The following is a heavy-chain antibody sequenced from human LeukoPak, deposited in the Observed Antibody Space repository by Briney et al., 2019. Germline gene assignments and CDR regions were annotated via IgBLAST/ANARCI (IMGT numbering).Heavy chain of an antibody. CDR1: GGSISSYY. CDR3: VRMRALVPYYYMDV. V-gene: IGHV4-59*08. J-gene: IGHJ6*03. CDR2: IYYSGST. Sequence: SETLPLTCTVSGGSISSYYWSWIRQPPGKGLEWIGYIYYSGSTNYNPSLKSRVTISVDTSKNQFSLGLSSLTAADTAVYYCVRMRALVPYYYMDVWGKGTTVTISS. D-gene: IGHD6-13*01.